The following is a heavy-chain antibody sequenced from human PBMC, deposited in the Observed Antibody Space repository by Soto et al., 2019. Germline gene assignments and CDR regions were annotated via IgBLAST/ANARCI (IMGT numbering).Heavy chain of an antibody. CDR2: IIPILGIA. J-gene: IGHJ4*02. V-gene: IGHV1-69*08. Sequence: QVQLVQSGAEVKKPGCSVKVSCKASGGTFSSYTISWVRQAPGQGLEWMGRIIPILGIANYAQKFQGRVTITADKSTSTAYMELSSLRSEDTAVYYCARDGGGSSGSAGGDYWGQGTLVTVSS. CDR1: GGTFSSYT. D-gene: IGHD6-19*01. CDR3: ARDGGGSSGSAGGDY.